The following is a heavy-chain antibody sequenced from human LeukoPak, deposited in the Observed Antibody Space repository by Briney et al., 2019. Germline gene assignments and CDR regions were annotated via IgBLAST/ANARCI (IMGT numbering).Heavy chain of an antibody. V-gene: IGHV4-34*01. CDR2: INHSGST. CDR1: GGSFSGYY. J-gene: IGHJ4*02. Sequence: PSETLSLTCAVYGGSFSGYYWSWIRQPPGKGLEWIGEINHSGSTNYNPSLKSRVTISVDTSKNQFSLKLSSVTAADTAVYYCASPYCSSTSCYEGVGYWGQGTLVTVSS. D-gene: IGHD2-2*01. CDR3: ASPYCSSTSCYEGVGY.